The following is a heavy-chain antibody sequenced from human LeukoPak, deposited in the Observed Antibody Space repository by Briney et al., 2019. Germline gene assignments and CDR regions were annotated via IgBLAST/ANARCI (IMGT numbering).Heavy chain of an antibody. V-gene: IGHV3-23*01. D-gene: IGHD5/OR15-5a*01. CDR3: AKGIRVSGDF. J-gene: IGHJ4*02. Sequence: GGSLRLSCAASGFTFSNYAMSWVRQAPGKGLEWVSTISGSGGRTYYADSVKGRFTISRSNSDNTVYLQMNSLRAEDAAIYYCAKGIRVSGDFWGQGTLVTVSS. CDR1: GFTFSNYA. CDR2: ISGSGGRT.